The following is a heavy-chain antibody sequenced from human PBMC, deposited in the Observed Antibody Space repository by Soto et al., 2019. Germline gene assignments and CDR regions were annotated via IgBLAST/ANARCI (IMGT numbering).Heavy chain of an antibody. CDR2: ISYDGSNK. J-gene: IGHJ6*02. V-gene: IGHV3-30-3*01. CDR3: ARGFPIPRIARPPFEPGGMDV. CDR1: GFTFSSYA. D-gene: IGHD6-13*01. Sequence: GALRLSCAASGFTFSSYAMHWVRQAPGKGLAWVAVISYDGSNKYYADSVKGRFTISRDNSKNTLYLQMNSLRAEDTAVYYCARGFPIPRIARPPFEPGGMDVWGQGTTVTVSS.